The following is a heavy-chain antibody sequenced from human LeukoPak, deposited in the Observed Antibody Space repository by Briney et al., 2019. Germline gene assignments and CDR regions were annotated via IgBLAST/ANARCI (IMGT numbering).Heavy chain of an antibody. D-gene: IGHD1-7*01. CDR3: ATDPILLELGWFDP. J-gene: IGHJ5*02. CDR2: FDPEDGET. V-gene: IGHV1-24*01. Sequence: ASVKVSCKVSGYTLTELSMHWVRQAPGKGLEWMGGFDPEDGETIYAQKFQGRVTMTEDTSTDTAYMGLSSLRSEDTAVYYCATDPILLELGWFDPWGQGTLVTVSS. CDR1: GYTLTELS.